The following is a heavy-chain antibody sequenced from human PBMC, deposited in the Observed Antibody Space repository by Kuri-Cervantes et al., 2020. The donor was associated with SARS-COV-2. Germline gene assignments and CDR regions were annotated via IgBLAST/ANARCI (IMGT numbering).Heavy chain of an antibody. V-gene: IGHV5-51*01. D-gene: IGHD2-2*02. CDR3: ARQGYCSSTSCYTIPPDY. Sequence: GESLKISWKGSGYSFTGYWIGWVRQMPGKGLEWMGIIYPGDADTRYSPSFKGQVTIPADKSITTDYLQWSSLRAEETAVYYCARQGYCSSTSCYTIPPDYWGQGTLVTVSS. CDR2: IYPGDADT. J-gene: IGHJ4*02. CDR1: GYSFTGYW.